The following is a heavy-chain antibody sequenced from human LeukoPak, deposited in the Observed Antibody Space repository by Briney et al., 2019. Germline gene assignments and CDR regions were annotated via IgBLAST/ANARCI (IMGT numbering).Heavy chain of an antibody. J-gene: IGHJ4*02. Sequence: SETLSLTCTVSSGSISTSNYYWGWVRQPPGKALEWIGNIFYSGSTYYSPSLKSRVTISLDTSRNQFSLKLTSVTAADTAVYYCARMARIGYFDYWGQGTLVTVSS. D-gene: IGHD5-24*01. CDR3: ARMARIGYFDY. CDR2: IFYSGST. CDR1: SGSISTSNYY. V-gene: IGHV4-39*01.